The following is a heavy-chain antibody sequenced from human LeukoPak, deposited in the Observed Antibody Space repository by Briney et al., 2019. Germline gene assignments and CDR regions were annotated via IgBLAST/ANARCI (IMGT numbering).Heavy chain of an antibody. J-gene: IGHJ4*02. CDR2: IKEDGSAK. D-gene: IGHD1-26*01. CDR3: VRAGWELDY. CDR1: GFTFSNAW. Sequence: GESLRLSCAASGFTFSNAWMSWVRQAPGKGLEWVADIKEDGSAKFYVDSVKGRFTISRDNSKNSVYLQMDSLRVEDTAVYYCVRAGWELDYWGQGTLVTVSS. V-gene: IGHV3-7*01.